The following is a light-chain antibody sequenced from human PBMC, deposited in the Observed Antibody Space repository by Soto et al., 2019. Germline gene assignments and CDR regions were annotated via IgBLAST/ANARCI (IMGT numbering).Light chain of an antibody. CDR1: QSVSNSY. CDR3: QQYGSLLRT. CDR2: GES. J-gene: IGKJ4*02. V-gene: IGKV3-20*01. Sequence: TQSAVTLSLSQGERATLSFRVSQSVSNSYLACYQQKLGQAPSLVLYGESSNVNGSPEWLSGSGSGTDFTISTIRLVHQDFTVYYCQQYGSLLRTFGEGTNVDI.